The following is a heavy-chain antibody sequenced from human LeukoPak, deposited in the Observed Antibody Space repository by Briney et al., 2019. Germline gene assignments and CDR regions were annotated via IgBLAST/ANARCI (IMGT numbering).Heavy chain of an antibody. Sequence: ASVKVSCKASGYTFTSYAMNWVRQAPGQGLEWMGWINTNTGNPTYAQGFTGRFVFSLDTSVSTAYLQISSLKAEDTAVYYCARDRVLLWFGESYYFDYWGQGTLITVSS. CDR2: INTNTGNP. CDR3: ARDRVLLWFGESYYFDY. D-gene: IGHD3-10*01. V-gene: IGHV7-4-1*02. CDR1: GYTFTSYA. J-gene: IGHJ4*02.